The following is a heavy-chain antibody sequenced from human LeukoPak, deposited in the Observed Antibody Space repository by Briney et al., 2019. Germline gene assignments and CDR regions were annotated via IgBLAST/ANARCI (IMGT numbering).Heavy chain of an antibody. V-gene: IGHV1-24*01. J-gene: IGHJ4*02. CDR3: ATDFAGATGKVF. Sequence: ASVKVSCKVSGYTLTELSMHWVRQAPGKGLEWMGGFDPEDGETIYAQKFQGRVTMTEDTSTDTAYMELSSLRSEDTAVYYFATDFAGATGKVFWGQGTLVTVSS. D-gene: IGHD6-13*01. CDR2: FDPEDGET. CDR1: GYTLTELS.